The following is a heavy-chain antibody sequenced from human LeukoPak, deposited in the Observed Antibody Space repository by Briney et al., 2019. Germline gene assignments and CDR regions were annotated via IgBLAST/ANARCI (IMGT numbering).Heavy chain of an antibody. CDR2: IYYSGST. CDR1: GGSISSSSYY. CDR3: ARRKVKQQLRSGWFDP. Sequence: SETLSLTCTVSGGSISSSSYYWGWIRQPPGKGLEWIGSIYYSGSTYYNPSLKSRVTISVDTSKNQFSLKLSSVTAADTAVYYCARRKVKQQLRSGWFDPWGQGTLVTASS. J-gene: IGHJ5*02. D-gene: IGHD6-13*01. V-gene: IGHV4-39*07.